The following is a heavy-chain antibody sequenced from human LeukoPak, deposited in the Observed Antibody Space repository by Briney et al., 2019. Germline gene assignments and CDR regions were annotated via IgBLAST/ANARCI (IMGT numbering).Heavy chain of an antibody. J-gene: IGHJ4*02. D-gene: IGHD5-24*01. CDR3: ARDGRDGYNLDFDY. V-gene: IGHV3-7*01. CDR1: GFTFSSYW. CDR2: IKQDGSEK. Sequence: GGSLRLSCAASGFTFSSYWMSWVRQAPGKGLEGVANIKQDGSEKYYVDSVKGRFTISRDNAKNSLYLQMNSLRAEDTAVYYCARDGRDGYNLDFDYWGQGTLVTVSS.